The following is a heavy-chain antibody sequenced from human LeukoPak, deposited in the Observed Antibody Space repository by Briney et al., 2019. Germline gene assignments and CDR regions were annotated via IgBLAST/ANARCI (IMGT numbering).Heavy chain of an antibody. CDR2: ISSSSSTI. V-gene: IGHV3-48*01. D-gene: IGHD3-16*02. J-gene: IGHJ4*02. CDR1: GFTFSSYS. CDR3: ARESYVWGSYRLYYFDY. Sequence: GGSLRLSCAASGFTFSSYSMNWVRQAPGKGLEWVSYISSSSSTIYYADSVKGRFTNSRDNAKNSLYLQMNSLRAEDTAVYYCARESYVWGSYRLYYFDYWGQGTLVTVSS.